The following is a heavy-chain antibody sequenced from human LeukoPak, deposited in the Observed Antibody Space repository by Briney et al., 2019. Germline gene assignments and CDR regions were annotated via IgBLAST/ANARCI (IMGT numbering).Heavy chain of an antibody. J-gene: IGHJ5*02. CDR2: INTNTGNP. CDR3: ARDLDWDIVVVPAGGWFDP. D-gene: IGHD2-2*01. Sequence: ASVKVSCKASGYTFTSYAMNWVRRAPGQGLEWMGWINTNTGNPTYAQGFTGRFVFSLDTSVSTAYLQISSLKAEDTAVYYCARDLDWDIVVVPAGGWFDPWGQGTLVTVSS. V-gene: IGHV7-4-1*02. CDR1: GYTFTSYA.